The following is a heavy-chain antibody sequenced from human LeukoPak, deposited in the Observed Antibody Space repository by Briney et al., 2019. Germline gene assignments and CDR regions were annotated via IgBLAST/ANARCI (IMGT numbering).Heavy chain of an antibody. Sequence: GASVKVSCKASGYTFTGYYMHWVRQAPGQGLEWMGWINPNSGGTDYAQKFQGRVTMTRDTSISTAYMELSRLRSDDTAVYYCARGRWELLRGVYFDYWGQGTLVTVSS. CDR3: ARGRWELLRGVYFDY. CDR2: INPNSGGT. J-gene: IGHJ4*02. V-gene: IGHV1-2*02. D-gene: IGHD1-26*01. CDR1: GYTFTGYY.